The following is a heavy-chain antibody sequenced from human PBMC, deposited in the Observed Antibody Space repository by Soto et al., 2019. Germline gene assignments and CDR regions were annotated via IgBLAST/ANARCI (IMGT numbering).Heavy chain of an antibody. Sequence: GEPLKISCKGSGYSFTSYWIDWVRQMPGKGLEWMGIIYPGDSDTRYSPSFQGQVTISADKSISTAYLQWSSLKASDTAMYYCAGTSSSSRFYYYGMDVWGQGTTVTVSS. D-gene: IGHD6-6*01. CDR2: IYPGDSDT. J-gene: IGHJ6*02. CDR1: GYSFTSYW. CDR3: AGTSSSSRFYYYGMDV. V-gene: IGHV5-51*01.